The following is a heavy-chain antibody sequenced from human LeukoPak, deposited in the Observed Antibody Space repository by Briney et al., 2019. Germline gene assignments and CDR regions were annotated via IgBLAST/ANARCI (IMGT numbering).Heavy chain of an antibody. J-gene: IGHJ6*02. CDR1: GGSFSGYY. CDR2: ISSSSSTI. Sequence: SSETLSLTCAVYGGSFSGYYWSWVRQAPGKGLEWVSYISSSSSTIYYADSVKGRFTISRDNAKNSLYLQMNSLRAEDTAVYYCARGNYYYGMDVWGQGTTVTVSS. V-gene: IGHV3-48*01. CDR3: ARGNYYYGMDV.